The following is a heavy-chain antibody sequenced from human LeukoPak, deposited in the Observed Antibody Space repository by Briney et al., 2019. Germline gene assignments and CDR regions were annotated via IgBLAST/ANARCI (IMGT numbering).Heavy chain of an antibody. Sequence: ASVKVSCKASGYTFTSYGISWVRQAPGQGLEWMGWISAYNGNTNYAQKPQGRVTMTTDTSTSTAYMELRSLRSDDTSGYRSSRDSEVVPPSAYWGQGTLVTVSS. V-gene: IGHV1-18*01. CDR2: ISAYNGNT. J-gene: IGHJ4*02. CDR1: GYTFTSYG. CDR3: SRDSEVVPPSAY. D-gene: IGHD4-23*01.